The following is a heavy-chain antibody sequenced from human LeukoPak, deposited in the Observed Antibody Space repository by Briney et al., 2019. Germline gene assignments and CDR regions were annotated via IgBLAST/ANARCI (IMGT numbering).Heavy chain of an antibody. CDR3: AVGHTWGYIAAAPWY. V-gene: IGHV1-69*04. D-gene: IGHD6-13*01. Sequence: SVKVSCKASGGTFSSYAISWVRQAPGQGLEWMGRIIPIFGIANYAQKFQGRATITADKSTSTAYMELSRLRSEDTAVYYCAVGHTWGYIAAAPWYWGQGTLVTVSS. J-gene: IGHJ4*02. CDR1: GGTFSSYA. CDR2: IIPIFGIA.